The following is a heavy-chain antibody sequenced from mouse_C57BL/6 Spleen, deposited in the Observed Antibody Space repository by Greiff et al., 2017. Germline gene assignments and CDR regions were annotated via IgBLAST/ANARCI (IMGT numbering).Heavy chain of an antibody. J-gene: IGHJ3*01. CDR2: ISYDGSN. V-gene: IGHV3-6*01. CDR3: AGDGYYVAY. CDR1: GYSITSGYY. Sequence: DVKLQESGPGLVKPSQSLSLTCSVTGYSITSGYYWNWIRQFPGNKLEWMGYISYDGSNNYNPSLKNRISITRDTSKNQFFLKLNSVTTEDTATYYCAGDGYYVAYWGQGTLVTVSA. D-gene: IGHD2-3*01.